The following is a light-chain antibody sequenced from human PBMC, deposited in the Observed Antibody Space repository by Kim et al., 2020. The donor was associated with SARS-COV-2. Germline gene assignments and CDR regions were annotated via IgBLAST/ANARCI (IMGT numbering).Light chain of an antibody. J-gene: IGLJ2*01. CDR3: QPWGIGIQGV. V-gene: IGLV4-69*01. Sequence: AWNHQRPEKAPRYLMKVTGDGSHSRGAGLPDRFSGSSSGAGRSLTIPSLKSEDGADYYCQPWGIGIQGVFGGGPQLTV. CDR2: VTGDGSH.